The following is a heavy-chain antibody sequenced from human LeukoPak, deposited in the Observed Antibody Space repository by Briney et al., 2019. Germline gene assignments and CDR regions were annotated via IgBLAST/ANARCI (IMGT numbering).Heavy chain of an antibody. CDR1: GFTFSSNW. CDR2: INSDGSST. CDR3: ARVGSGWYFDY. D-gene: IGHD6-19*01. V-gene: IGHV3-74*01. Sequence: GGSLRLSCAASGFTFSSNWMHWVRQAPGKGLVWVSRINSDGSSTDYADSVKGRFTISRDNAKNSLYLQMNSLRAEDTAVYYCARVGSGWYFDYWGQGTLVTVSS. J-gene: IGHJ4*02.